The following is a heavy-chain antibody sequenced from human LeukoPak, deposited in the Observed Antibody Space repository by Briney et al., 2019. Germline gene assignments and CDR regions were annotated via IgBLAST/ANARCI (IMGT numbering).Heavy chain of an antibody. CDR1: GGPISSYY. Sequence: SETLSLTCTVSGGPISSYYWSWIRQPPGKGLEWIGYIYYSGSTNYNPSLKSRVTISVDTSKNQFSLKLSSVTAADTAVYYCARFIAVAGIDYWGQGTLVTVSS. J-gene: IGHJ4*02. CDR2: IYYSGST. D-gene: IGHD6-19*01. CDR3: ARFIAVAGIDY. V-gene: IGHV4-59*01.